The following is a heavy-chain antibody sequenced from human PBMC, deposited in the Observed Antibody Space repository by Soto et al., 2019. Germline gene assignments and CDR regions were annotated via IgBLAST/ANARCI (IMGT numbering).Heavy chain of an antibody. D-gene: IGHD6-13*01. CDR1: GASFSGYY. CDR3: ARAGPQYSSSWTYYYYYYGMDV. J-gene: IGHJ6*02. CDR2: INHSGST. V-gene: IGHV4-34*01. Sequence: LSLTCAVYGASFSGYYWSWIRQPPGKGLEWIGEINHSGSTNYNPSLKSRVTISVDTSKNKFSLKLSSVTAADTAVYYCARAGPQYSSSWTYYYYYYGMDVWGQGTTVTVSS.